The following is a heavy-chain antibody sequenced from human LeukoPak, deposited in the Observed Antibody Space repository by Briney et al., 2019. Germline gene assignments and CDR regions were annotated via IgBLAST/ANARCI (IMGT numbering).Heavy chain of an antibody. CDR1: GFTGSNNY. J-gene: IGHJ5*02. V-gene: IGHV3-53*01. CDR2: IHSSGGT. D-gene: IGHD4-17*01. Sequence: SGGSLRLSCAASGFTGSNNYMSWVRQAPGKGLEWVSAIHSSGGTYYADSVKGRFTISRDTSKNTLYLQISSLRVEDTAVYYCIVFGDSNHWGQGTLVTVSS. CDR3: IVFGDSNH.